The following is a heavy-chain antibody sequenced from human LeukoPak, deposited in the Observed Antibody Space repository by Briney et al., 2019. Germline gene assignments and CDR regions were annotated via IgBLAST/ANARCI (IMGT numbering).Heavy chain of an antibody. Sequence: PSETLSLTCTVSGGSISSGGYYWSWIRQHPGTGLEWIGYIYYSGSTYYNPSLKSRVTISVDTSKNQFSLKLSSVTAADTAVYYCARGLGTYYYDSSGWYYFDYWGQGTLVTVSS. CDR2: IYYSGST. CDR1: GGSISSGGYY. D-gene: IGHD3-22*01. J-gene: IGHJ4*02. V-gene: IGHV4-31*03. CDR3: ARGLGTYYYDSSGWYYFDY.